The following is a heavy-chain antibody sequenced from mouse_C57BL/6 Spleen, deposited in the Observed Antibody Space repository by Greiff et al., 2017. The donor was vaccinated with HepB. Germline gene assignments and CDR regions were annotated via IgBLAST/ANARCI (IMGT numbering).Heavy chain of an antibody. CDR2: FYPGSGSI. J-gene: IGHJ1*03. V-gene: IGHV1-62-2*01. Sequence: VHLVESGAELVKPGASVKLSCKASGYTFTEYTIHWVKQRSGQGLEWIGWFYPGSGSIKYNEKFKDKATLTADKSSSTVYMELSRLTSEDSAVYFCARHEEAHGSDWYFDVWGTGTTVTVSS. CDR1: GYTFTEYT. D-gene: IGHD1-1*01. CDR3: ARHEEAHGSDWYFDV.